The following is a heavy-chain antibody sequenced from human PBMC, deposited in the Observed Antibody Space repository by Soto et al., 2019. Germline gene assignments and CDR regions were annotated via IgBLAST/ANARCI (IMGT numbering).Heavy chain of an antibody. Sequence: SETLSLTCAISGDSVSSNSAAWNWIRQSPSRGLEWLGRTYYRSKWYNDYAVSVKSRITINPDTSKNQFSLQLNSVTPEDTAVYYCAREAEGGSGTYRYYGMDVWGQGTTVTVSS. V-gene: IGHV6-1*01. CDR2: TYYRSKWYN. CDR1: GDSVSSNSAA. CDR3: AREAEGGSGTYRYYGMDV. J-gene: IGHJ6*02. D-gene: IGHD3-10*01.